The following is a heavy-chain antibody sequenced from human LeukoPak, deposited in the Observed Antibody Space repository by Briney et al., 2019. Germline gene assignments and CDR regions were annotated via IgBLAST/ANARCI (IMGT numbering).Heavy chain of an antibody. CDR3: ARVVPAAYYFDY. CDR2: ISSSSTI. Sequence: GGSLRLSCAASGFTFSSYSMNWVRQAPGKGLEWVSYISSSSTIYYADSVKGRFTISRDNAKNSLYLQMNSLRAEDTAVYYCARVVPAAYYFDYWGQGTLVTVSS. D-gene: IGHD2-2*01. CDR1: GFTFSSYS. J-gene: IGHJ4*02. V-gene: IGHV3-48*04.